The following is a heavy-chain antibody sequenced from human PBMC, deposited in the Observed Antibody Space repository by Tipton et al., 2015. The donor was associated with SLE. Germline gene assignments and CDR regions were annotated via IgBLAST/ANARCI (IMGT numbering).Heavy chain of an antibody. CDR1: GFTFSSYS. J-gene: IGHJ4*02. V-gene: IGHV3-21*01. CDR2: ISSSSSYI. CDR3: ARDVIAAAGALDY. D-gene: IGHD6-13*01. Sequence: SLRLSCAASGFTFSSYSMNWVRQAPGKGLEWVSSISSSSSYIYYADSVKGRFTISRDNAKNSLYLQMNSLRAEDTAVYYCARDVIAAAGALDYWGQGTLVIVSS.